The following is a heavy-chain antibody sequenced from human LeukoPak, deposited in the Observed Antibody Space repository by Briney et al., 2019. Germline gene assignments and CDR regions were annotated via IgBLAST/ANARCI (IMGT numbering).Heavy chain of an antibody. D-gene: IGHD3-3*01. Sequence: ASVKVSCKASGYTFTGYYMHWVRQAPGQGLEWMGWINPNSGGTNYAQKFQGRVTMTRDTPISTAYMELSRLGSDDTAVYYCARDLDYDFWSGYHPFDYWGQGTLVTVSS. CDR1: GYTFTGYY. V-gene: IGHV1-2*02. CDR3: ARDLDYDFWSGYHPFDY. J-gene: IGHJ4*02. CDR2: INPNSGGT.